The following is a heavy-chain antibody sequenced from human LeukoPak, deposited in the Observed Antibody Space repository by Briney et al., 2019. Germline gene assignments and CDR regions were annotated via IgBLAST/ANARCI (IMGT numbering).Heavy chain of an antibody. CDR3: ARVRYSSGWYGGFYYMDV. CDR2: ISSSGSTI. CDR1: GFTFSSYE. D-gene: IGHD6-19*01. V-gene: IGHV3-48*03. J-gene: IGHJ6*03. Sequence: GGSLTLSCASSGFTFSSYEMNWVGQAPGKGRERVAYISSSGSTIYYADYVKGRFTISSDNAQNSLYLQMNSLRAEDTAVYYCARVRYSSGWYGGFYYMDVWGKGTTVTISS.